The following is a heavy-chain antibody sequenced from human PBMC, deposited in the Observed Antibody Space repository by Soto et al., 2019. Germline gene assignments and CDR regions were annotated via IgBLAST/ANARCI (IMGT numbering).Heavy chain of an antibody. CDR2: IIPIFPTP. D-gene: IGHD1-26*01. CDR3: ARDKDRQQIGGNYYSGMEV. J-gene: IGHJ6*02. V-gene: IGHV1-69*12. CDR1: GGTFGNSA. Sequence: QVQLVQSGAEVKKPGSSVTVSCKASGGTFGNSAISWVRQAPGQGLEWMGGIIPIFPTPTYAQKFQGRVTITADESTSTAYMELTSLRSEDTAVYYCARDKDRQQIGGNYYSGMEVWGQGTTVTV.